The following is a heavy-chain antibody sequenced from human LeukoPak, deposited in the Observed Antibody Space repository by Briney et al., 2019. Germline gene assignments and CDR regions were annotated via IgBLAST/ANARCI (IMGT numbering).Heavy chain of an antibody. V-gene: IGHV3-74*01. D-gene: IGHD3-10*01. Sequence: GGSLRLSCAASGFTFSKYYMHWVRQAPGKGPVWISYINGDGSHTTYADTVKGRFTISRDNAINTVYLQMNSLRDEDTAIYYCVNMVSDSGVEGKWGQGTLVTVSS. CDR3: VNMVSDSGVEGK. CDR2: INGDGSHT. J-gene: IGHJ4*02. CDR1: GFTFSKYY.